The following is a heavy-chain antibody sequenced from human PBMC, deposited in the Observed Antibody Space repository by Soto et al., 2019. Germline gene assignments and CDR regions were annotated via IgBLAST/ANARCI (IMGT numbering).Heavy chain of an antibody. D-gene: IGHD3-10*01. CDR1: GYSFSHNR. J-gene: IGHJ3*02. CDR3: ARNYSSGVHDAFDM. V-gene: IGHV5-51*01. Sequence: GESLKISCKASGYSFSHNRIGWVRQVPGRGLEWMGIIYPGDSDTRYNPSFQGQVTISADESISTAYLQWTSLTATDTAMYYCARNYSSGVHDAFDMCGQGTMVTVSS. CDR2: IYPGDSDT.